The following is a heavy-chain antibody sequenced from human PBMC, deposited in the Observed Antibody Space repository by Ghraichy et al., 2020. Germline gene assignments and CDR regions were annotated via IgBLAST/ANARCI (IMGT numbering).Heavy chain of an antibody. D-gene: IGHD3-22*01. V-gene: IGHV4-34*01. CDR1: GGSSRSYF. CDR2: INHGGST. J-gene: IGHJ4*02. Sequence: SETLSLTCAVYGGSSRSYFWTWIRQPPGKGLEWIGEINHGGSTNYNLSLKSRVTISVDTSKNQFSLKLTSVTAADTAVYYCARGYYYDSSGYYQPYDYWGQGTLVTVSS. CDR3: ARGYYYDSSGYYQPYDY.